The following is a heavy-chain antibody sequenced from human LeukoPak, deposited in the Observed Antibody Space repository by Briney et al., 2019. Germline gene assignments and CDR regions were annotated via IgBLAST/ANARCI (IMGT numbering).Heavy chain of an antibody. V-gene: IGHV1-8*01. J-gene: IGHJ4*02. D-gene: IGHD2-8*02. Sequence: ASVKVSCKASGYNFNYNDMNWIRQATGQGLEWMGWMNPKSGNTGYAQKFQDRLTMTGDTSITTAYMELSSLTSDDTAIYYCARGRAAGDWGQGTLVTVSS. CDR3: ARGRAAGD. CDR2: MNPKSGNT. CDR1: GYNFNYND.